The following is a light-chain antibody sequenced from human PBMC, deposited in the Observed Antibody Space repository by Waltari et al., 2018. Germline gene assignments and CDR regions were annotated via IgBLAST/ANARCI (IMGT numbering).Light chain of an antibody. Sequence: QSALTQPASVSGSPGQSITISCTGTSSDVGGYNYVSWYQQHPGKAPKLMMYDVSKRTSGVSNRFSGSKSGNTASLTISGLQAEDEADYYCSSYTSSSTIVVFGGGTKLTVL. V-gene: IGLV2-14*01. CDR2: DVS. CDR3: SSYTSSSTIVV. J-gene: IGLJ2*01. CDR1: SSDVGGYNY.